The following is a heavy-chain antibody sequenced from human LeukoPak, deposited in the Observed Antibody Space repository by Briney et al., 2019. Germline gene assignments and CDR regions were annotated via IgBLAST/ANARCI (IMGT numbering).Heavy chain of an antibody. J-gene: IGHJ4*02. CDR1: GFTFSNYE. V-gene: IGHV3-48*03. Sequence: GGSLRLSCAASGFTFSNYEMNWVRQAPGKGLEWVSYISNSGGTIYYADSVKGRFTISRDNAKNSLYLQMNCLRAEDTAVYYCVRPNCPTPFDYWGQGTLVTVSS. CDR2: ISNSGGTI. CDR3: VRPNCPTPFDY. D-gene: IGHD1-1*01.